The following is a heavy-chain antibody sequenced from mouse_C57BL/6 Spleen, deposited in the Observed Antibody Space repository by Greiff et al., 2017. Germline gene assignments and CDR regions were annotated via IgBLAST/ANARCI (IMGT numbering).Heavy chain of an antibody. J-gene: IGHJ4*01. CDR2: INPSNGGT. V-gene: IGHV1-53*01. Sequence: VQLQQPGTELVKPGASVKLSCKASGYTFTRYWMHWVKQRPGQGLEWIGNINPSNGGTNYNEKFKSKATLTVDKSSSTAYMQLSSLTSEDSAVYYCARPTMVTDYAMDYWGQGTSVTVSS. CDR3: ARPTMVTDYAMDY. CDR1: GYTFTRYW. D-gene: IGHD2-9*01.